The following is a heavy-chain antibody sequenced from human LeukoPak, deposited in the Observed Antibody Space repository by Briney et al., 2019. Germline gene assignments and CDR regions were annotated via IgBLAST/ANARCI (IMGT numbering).Heavy chain of an antibody. CDR3: ARAVAAAGTYYYYYMDV. V-gene: IGHV3-21*01. CDR2: ISSSSSYI. Sequence: GGSLRLSCAASGFTFSSYSMNWVRQAPGKGLEWVSSISSSSSYIYYADPVKGRFTISRDNAKNSLYLQMNSLRAEDTAVYYCARAVAAAGTYYYYYMDVWGKGTTVTVSS. CDR1: GFTFSSYS. J-gene: IGHJ6*03. D-gene: IGHD6-13*01.